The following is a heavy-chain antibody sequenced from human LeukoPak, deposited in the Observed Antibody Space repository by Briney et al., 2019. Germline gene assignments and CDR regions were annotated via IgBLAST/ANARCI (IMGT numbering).Heavy chain of an antibody. V-gene: IGHV1-69*13. CDR3: ARDSLRYNWNRDAFDI. Sequence: SVKVSCKASGGTFSSYAISWVRQAPGQGLEWMGGIIPIFGTADYAQKFQGRVTITADESTSTAYIELRSLRSDDTAVYYCARDSLRYNWNRDAFDIWGQGTMVTVSS. J-gene: IGHJ3*02. CDR1: GGTFSSYA. CDR2: IIPIFGTA. D-gene: IGHD1/OR15-1a*01.